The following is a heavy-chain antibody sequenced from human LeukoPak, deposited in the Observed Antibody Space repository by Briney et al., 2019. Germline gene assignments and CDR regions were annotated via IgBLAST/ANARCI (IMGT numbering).Heavy chain of an antibody. J-gene: IGHJ4*02. CDR2: IYWNDDK. V-gene: IGHV2-5*01. CDR1: GFSLSTSGVG. CDR3: AHSMRYDYVWGSYRYTQPDY. Sequence: SGPTLVKPTQTLTLTCTFSGFSLSTSGVGVGWIRQPPGKALEWPALIYWNDDKRYSPSLKSRLTITKDTSKNQVVLTMTNMDPVDTATYYCAHSMRYDYVWGSYRYTQPDYWGQGTLVTVSS. D-gene: IGHD3-16*02.